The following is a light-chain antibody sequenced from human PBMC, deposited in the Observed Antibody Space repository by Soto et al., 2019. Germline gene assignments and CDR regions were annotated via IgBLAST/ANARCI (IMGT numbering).Light chain of an antibody. CDR3: QQRSNWPPRP. V-gene: IGKV3-11*01. CDR2: DAS. J-gene: IGKJ4*01. CDR1: QSVSSY. Sequence: EIVLTQSPATLSLSPGERATLSCRASQSVSSYLAWYQQKPGQAPRLLIYDASNRATGIPARFSRSGSGTDFTLTISSLEPEDFAVYYCQQRSNWPPRPFGVGTKVEIK.